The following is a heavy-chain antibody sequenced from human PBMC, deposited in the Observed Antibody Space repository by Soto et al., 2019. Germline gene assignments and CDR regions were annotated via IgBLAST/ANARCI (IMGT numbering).Heavy chain of an antibody. J-gene: IGHJ5*02. D-gene: IGHD4-4*01. CDR2: INAGYGNT. Sequence: VQLVQSGAEEKKPGASVKVSCKTSGYTFTTYTMHWVRQAPGQRLEWMGGINAGYGNTKYSQKFQGRVTITRDTSANTADMELSSLRSEDTAVYYCARGLYSNWFVPWGQGNLVTVSS. CDR1: GYTFTTYT. CDR3: ARGLYSNWFVP. V-gene: IGHV1-3*05.